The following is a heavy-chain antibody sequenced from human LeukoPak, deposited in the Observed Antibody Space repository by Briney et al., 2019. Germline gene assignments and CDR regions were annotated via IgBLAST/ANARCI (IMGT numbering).Heavy chain of an antibody. J-gene: IGHJ4*02. CDR2: ISWNSGSI. CDR1: GFTFDDYA. V-gene: IGHV3-9*01. D-gene: IGHD1-1*01. Sequence: PGRSLRLSCAASGFTFDDYAMHWVRQAPGKGLEWVSGISWNSGSIGYADSVKGRFTISRDNAKNSLYLQMNSLRAEDTAVYYCASLLPWSYFDYWGQGTLVTVSS. CDR3: ASLLPWSYFDY.